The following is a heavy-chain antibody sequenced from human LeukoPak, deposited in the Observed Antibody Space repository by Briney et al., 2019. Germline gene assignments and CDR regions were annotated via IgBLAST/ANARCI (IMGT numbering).Heavy chain of an antibody. J-gene: IGHJ4*02. CDR1: GYTFTSYA. D-gene: IGHD1-26*01. CDR3: ARPHSGSYGI. V-gene: IGHV1-3*01. CDR2: INAGKGNT. Sequence: GASVKVSCKASGYTFTSYAMHWVRQAPGQRLEWMGWINAGKGNTKYSQKFQGRVTITRDTSASTAYMELSSLRSEDTAVYYCARPHSGSYGIWGQGTLVTVSS.